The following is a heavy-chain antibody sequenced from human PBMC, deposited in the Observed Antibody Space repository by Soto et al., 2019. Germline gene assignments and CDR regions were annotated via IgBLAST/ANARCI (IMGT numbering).Heavy chain of an antibody. CDR1: SGSISSSNW. CDR3: ARDGADCSSTSCYTENWFDP. D-gene: IGHD2-2*02. J-gene: IGHJ5*02. Sequence: SETLSLTCAVSSGSISSSNWWSWVRQPPGKGLEWIGEIYHSGSTNYNPSLKSRVTISVDKSKNQFSLKLSSVTAADTAVYYCARDGADCSSTSCYTENWFDPWGQGTLVTVSS. CDR2: IYHSGST. V-gene: IGHV4-4*02.